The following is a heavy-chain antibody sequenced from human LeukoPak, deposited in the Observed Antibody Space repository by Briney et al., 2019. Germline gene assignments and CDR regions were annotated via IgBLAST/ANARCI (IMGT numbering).Heavy chain of an antibody. CDR3: ARDPRTGTTSEGFDY. Sequence: PSETLSLTCTVSGGSISSSSYYWGWIRQPPGKGLEWIVSIYYSGSTYYNPSLKRRVTISVDTSKNQFSLMLSTVTAADTAVYYCARDPRTGTTSEGFDYWGQGTLVTVSS. V-gene: IGHV4-39*07. J-gene: IGHJ4*02. CDR1: GGSISSSSYY. D-gene: IGHD1-7*01. CDR2: IYYSGST.